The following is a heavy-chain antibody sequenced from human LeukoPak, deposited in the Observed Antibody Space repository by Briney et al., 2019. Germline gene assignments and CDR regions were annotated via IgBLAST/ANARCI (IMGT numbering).Heavy chain of an antibody. D-gene: IGHD3-16*02. CDR2: IKSKTDGGTT. Sequence: PGESLRLSCVASGLTFTNALMVGVRQAPGKGLEWVGRIKSKTDGGTTGYAAPVKGRFTISRDDSTNTLYLQMNRLKTEDTALYYCTTDLRSWGQGALVTVSS. CDR1: GLTFTNAL. V-gene: IGHV3-15*01. CDR3: TTDLRS. J-gene: IGHJ4*02.